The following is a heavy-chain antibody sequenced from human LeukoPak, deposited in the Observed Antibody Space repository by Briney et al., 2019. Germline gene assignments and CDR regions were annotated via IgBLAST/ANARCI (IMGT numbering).Heavy chain of an antibody. CDR3: THDYGDYVFDY. CDR2: IRSKANSYAT. J-gene: IGHJ4*02. V-gene: IGHV3-73*01. CDR1: GFTFSGSA. D-gene: IGHD4-17*01. Sequence: GGSLRLSCAASGFTFSGSAMHWVRQASGKGLEWVGRIRSKANSYATAYAASVKGRFTISRDDSKNTAYLQMNSLKTEDTAVYYCTHDYGDYVFDYWGQGTLVTVSS.